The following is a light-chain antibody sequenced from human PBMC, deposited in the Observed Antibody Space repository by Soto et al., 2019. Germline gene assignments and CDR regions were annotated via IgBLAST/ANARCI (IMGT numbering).Light chain of an antibody. Sequence: IQMTQSPSSLSASVGARVTITCRASQSISTWLAWFQQKPGKAPKLLIYRASSLEGGAPSRFSGSGSGTEFTLTISSLQPDDFATYYCQQYDSYPWTFGQGTKVDIK. CDR2: RAS. CDR3: QQYDSYPWT. V-gene: IGKV1-5*03. CDR1: QSISTW. J-gene: IGKJ1*01.